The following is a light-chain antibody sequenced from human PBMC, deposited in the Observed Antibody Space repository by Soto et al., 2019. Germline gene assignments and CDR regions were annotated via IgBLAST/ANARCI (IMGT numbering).Light chain of an antibody. CDR1: SSNIGNNT. CDR3: APWDDSLNGLV. Sequence: QSVLTQPPSASGTPGQRVTISCSGRSSNIGNNTVNWYQQLPGTAPKLLIYNNNQRPSGVPDRFSGSKSGTSASLAISGLQSEDEADYYCAPWDDSLNGLVFGTGTKLTVL. J-gene: IGLJ1*01. CDR2: NNN. V-gene: IGLV1-44*01.